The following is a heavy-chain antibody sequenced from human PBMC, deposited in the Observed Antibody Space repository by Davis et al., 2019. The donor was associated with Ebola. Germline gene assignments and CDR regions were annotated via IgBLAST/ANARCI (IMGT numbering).Heavy chain of an antibody. J-gene: IGHJ4*02. CDR3: ARYNSAYERADLDY. CDR1: GFTFSSYA. Sequence: GESLKISCAASGFTFSSYAMHWVRQAPGKGLVWVSRINRDESGTIYADSVKGRFTISRDNAKNMLYLQMDSLRVEDTAVYYCARYNSAYERADLDYWGQGTLVTVSS. D-gene: IGHD5-12*01. V-gene: IGHV3-74*01. CDR2: INRDESGT.